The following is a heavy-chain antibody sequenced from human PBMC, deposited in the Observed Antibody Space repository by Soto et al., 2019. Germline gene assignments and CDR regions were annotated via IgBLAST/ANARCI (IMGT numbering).Heavy chain of an antibody. CDR1: GYTFTSYA. V-gene: IGHV1-3*01. D-gene: IGHD6-19*01. J-gene: IGHJ6*02. Sequence: QVQLVQSGAEVKKPGASVKVSCKASGYTFTSYAMHWVRQAPGQRLEWMGWINAGNGNTKYSQKFQGRVTITRDTSASTAYMELSSLRSEDTAVHYCARDHGYSSGWYQNYGMDVWGQGTTVTVSS. CDR3: ARDHGYSSGWYQNYGMDV. CDR2: INAGNGNT.